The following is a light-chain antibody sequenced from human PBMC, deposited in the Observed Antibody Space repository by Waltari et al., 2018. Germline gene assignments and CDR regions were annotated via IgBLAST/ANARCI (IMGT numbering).Light chain of an antibody. CDR3: KQYYSTPLT. CDR1: QSVLYSSNNKNY. V-gene: IGKV4-1*01. Sequence: DIVMTQSPDSLAVSLGERATINCKSSQSVLYSSNNKNYLAWYQQKPGQPPKLLIYWASTREAGVPDRFSGSGSGTGFTLTIRSLQAEDVAVYYCKQYYSTPLTFGGGTKVEIK. CDR2: WAS. J-gene: IGKJ4*01.